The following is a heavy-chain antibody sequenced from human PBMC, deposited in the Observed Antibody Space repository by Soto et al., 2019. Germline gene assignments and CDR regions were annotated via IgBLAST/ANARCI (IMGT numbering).Heavy chain of an antibody. CDR1: GFTFSGSA. J-gene: IGHJ2*01. D-gene: IGHD2-21*02. Sequence: EVQLVESGGGLVQPGGSLKLSCAASGFTFSGSAMHWVRQASGKGLEWVGRIRSKANNYATVYAASVKGRFTISRDDSKNTAHLQMHSLKTEDTAVYDCARHALQYCGGDCYLLPYFDLWGRGTLVTVSS. CDR2: IRSKANNYAT. CDR3: ARHALQYCGGDCYLLPYFDL. V-gene: IGHV3-73*02.